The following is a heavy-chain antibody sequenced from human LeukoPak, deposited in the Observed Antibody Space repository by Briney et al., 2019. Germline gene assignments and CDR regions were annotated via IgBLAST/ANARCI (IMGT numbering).Heavy chain of an antibody. CDR2: INHSGST. J-gene: IGHJ4*02. D-gene: IGHD4-11*01. V-gene: IGHV4-34*01. CDR1: GGSFSGYY. Sequence: PSETLSLTCAVYGGSFSGYYWSWIRQPPGKGLEGIGEINHSGSTNYNPSLKSRVTISVDTSKNQFSLKLSSVTAADTAVYYCARGSEGHTVTTTLAFDYWGQGTLVTVSS. CDR3: ARGSEGHTVTTTLAFDY.